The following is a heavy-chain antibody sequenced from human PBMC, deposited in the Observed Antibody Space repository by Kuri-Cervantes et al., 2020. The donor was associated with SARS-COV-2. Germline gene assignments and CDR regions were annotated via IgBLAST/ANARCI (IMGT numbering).Heavy chain of an antibody. D-gene: IGHD3-3*01. CDR3: ARYFWSGAYYFDY. CDR2: INHSGST. J-gene: IGHJ4*02. Sequence: SETLSLTCAVYGGSFSGYYWSWIRQPPGKGLEWIGEINHSGSTNYNPSLKSRVTISVDTSKNQLSLWLTSVTAADTAVYYCARYFWSGAYYFDYWGQETLVTGLL. V-gene: IGHV4-34*01. CDR1: GGSFSGYY.